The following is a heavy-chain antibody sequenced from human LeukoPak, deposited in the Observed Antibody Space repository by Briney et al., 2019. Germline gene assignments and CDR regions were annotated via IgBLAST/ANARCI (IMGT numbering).Heavy chain of an antibody. CDR1: GGSIGSGGYY. Sequence: PSQTLSLTCTVSGGSIGSGGYYWSWIRQHPGKGLEWIGYIYYSGSTYYNPSLKSRVTISVDTSKNQFSLKLSSVTAADTAVYYCARDRCSSTSCYGMDVWGQGTTVTVSS. D-gene: IGHD2-2*01. CDR3: ARDRCSSTSCYGMDV. V-gene: IGHV4-31*03. J-gene: IGHJ6*02. CDR2: IYYSGST.